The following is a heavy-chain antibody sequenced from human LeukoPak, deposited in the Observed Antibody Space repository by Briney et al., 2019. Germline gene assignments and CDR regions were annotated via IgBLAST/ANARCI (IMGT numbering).Heavy chain of an antibody. D-gene: IGHD6-13*01. CDR2: IYYRGTT. V-gene: IGHV4-59*01. CDR3: ARGVYIAAAQYGY. CDR1: GRSISSYY. Sequence: PSETLSLTCTVSGRSISSYYGSWIRHPPGRGLEWIGYIYYRGTTNYNPSLKSRVTISVDTSKNQFSLKLSSVTAADTAVYYCARGVYIAAAQYGYWGQGTLVTVSS. J-gene: IGHJ4*02.